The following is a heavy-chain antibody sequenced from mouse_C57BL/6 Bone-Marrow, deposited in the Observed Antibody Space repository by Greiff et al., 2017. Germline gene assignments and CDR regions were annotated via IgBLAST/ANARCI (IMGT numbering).Heavy chain of an antibody. CDR2: IHPNSGST. CDR3: ARRTFGFAD. V-gene: IGHV1-64*01. J-gene: IGHJ3*01. Sequence: VQLQQPGAELVKPGASVKLSCKASGYTFTSYWMHWVKQSPGQGLEWIGMIHPNSGSTNSTEKFKSTATLTVDKSSSTAYMQLSSLTYEDSAVEYCARRTFGFADWGQGTLGTVAA. CDR1: GYTFTSYW.